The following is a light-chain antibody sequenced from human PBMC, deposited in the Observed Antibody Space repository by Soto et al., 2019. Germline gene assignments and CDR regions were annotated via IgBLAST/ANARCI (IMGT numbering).Light chain of an antibody. J-gene: IGLJ3*02. CDR1: SSNIGAGYD. CDR2: GNS. CDR3: QSYDSSLSGWV. Sequence: SVLTQPPSVSGAPGQRVTISCTGSSSNIGAGYDVHWYQQLPGTAPKPLIYGNSNRPSGVPDRFSGSKSGISASLAITGLQAEDEADYYCQSYDSSLSGWVFGGGTKLTVL. V-gene: IGLV1-40*01.